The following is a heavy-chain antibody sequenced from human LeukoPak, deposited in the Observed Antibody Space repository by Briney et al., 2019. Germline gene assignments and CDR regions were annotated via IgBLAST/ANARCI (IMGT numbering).Heavy chain of an antibody. Sequence: GGSLRLSCAASGFTFSSYAMSWVRQAPGKGLEWVSAISGSDGSTYYADSVKGRFTISRDNSRNTLYLQMNSLRAEDTAVYYCAKVPWGGDFFDYWGQGTLVTVSS. D-gene: IGHD3-16*01. CDR1: GFTFSSYA. CDR2: ISGSDGST. CDR3: AKVPWGGDFFDY. J-gene: IGHJ4*02. V-gene: IGHV3-23*01.